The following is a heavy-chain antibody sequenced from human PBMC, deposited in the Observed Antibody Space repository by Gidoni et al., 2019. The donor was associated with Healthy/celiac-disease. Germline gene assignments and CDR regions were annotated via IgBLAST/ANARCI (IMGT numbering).Heavy chain of an antibody. CDR1: GGSISSSSYY. CDR2: IYYSGST. CDR3: ARPHGVEMASFDY. V-gene: IGHV4-39*01. D-gene: IGHD2-15*01. Sequence: QLQLQESVPGLAKPSETLSLTCTVSGGSISSSSYYWGWIRQPPGKGLAWIGSIYYSGSTYYNPCLKSRVTISVDTSKNQFSLKLSSVTAADTAVYYCARPHGVEMASFDYWGQGTLVTVSS. J-gene: IGHJ4*02.